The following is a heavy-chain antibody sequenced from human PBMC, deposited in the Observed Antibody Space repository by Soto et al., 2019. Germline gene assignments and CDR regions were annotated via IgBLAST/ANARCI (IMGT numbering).Heavy chain of an antibody. CDR3: ARGPLNYYHSYMDV. Sequence: QVQLQESGPGLVKPSQTLSLTCTVSGGSISSGGYYWSWIRQHPGKGLEWIGYIYYMGSTYYNPSLMICVTISVYTSKTQFSLRLSSMTAADTAVYYCARGPLNYYHSYMDVWGKGHKVTASS. CDR1: GGSISSGGYY. J-gene: IGHJ6*03. CDR2: IYYMGST. V-gene: IGHV4-31*03.